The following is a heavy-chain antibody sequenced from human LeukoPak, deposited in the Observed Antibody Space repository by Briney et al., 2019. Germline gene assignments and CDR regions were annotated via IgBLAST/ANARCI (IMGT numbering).Heavy chain of an antibody. CDR3: ARGGYRYDFFNLDY. Sequence: PSETLSLTCTVSGGSISSGDYYWSWIRQPPGKGLEWIGYIYYSGSANYNPSLKSRVTISLDTSKNQFSLKLSSVTAADTAVYYCARGGYRYDFFNLDYWGQGTLVTVSS. CDR2: IYYSGSA. V-gene: IGHV4-61*08. CDR1: GGSISSGDYY. D-gene: IGHD5-18*01. J-gene: IGHJ4*02.